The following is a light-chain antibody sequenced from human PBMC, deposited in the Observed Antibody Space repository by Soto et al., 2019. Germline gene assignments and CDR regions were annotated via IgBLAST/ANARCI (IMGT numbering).Light chain of an antibody. CDR3: QHYVSSRWT. J-gene: IGKJ1*01. Sequence: EIVLTQSPGTLSLSPGERATLSCRASQSVSSAYLAWYQQKLGQAPRLLIYGSSNSATGIPARFSGSGSGTDFTLTISRLEPKDLAVYYCQHYVSSRWTFGKGTKVEIK. V-gene: IGKV3-20*01. CDR2: GSS. CDR1: QSVSSAY.